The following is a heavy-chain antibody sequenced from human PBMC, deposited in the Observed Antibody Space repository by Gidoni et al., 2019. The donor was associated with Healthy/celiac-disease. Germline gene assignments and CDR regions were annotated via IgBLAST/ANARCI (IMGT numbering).Heavy chain of an antibody. CDR3: ARDNSPDSGSPGAFDI. CDR2: ISYDGSNK. D-gene: IGHD1-26*01. CDR1: CFPFRSYA. V-gene: IGHV3-30*01. J-gene: IGHJ3*02. Sequence: QVQLVESGGGVVQPGRSLSLSCAASCFPFRSYAMHWVRQAPGKGLEWVAVISYDGSNKYYADSVKGRFTISRDNSKNTLYLQMNSLRAEDTAVYYCARDNSPDSGSPGAFDIWGQGTMVTVSS.